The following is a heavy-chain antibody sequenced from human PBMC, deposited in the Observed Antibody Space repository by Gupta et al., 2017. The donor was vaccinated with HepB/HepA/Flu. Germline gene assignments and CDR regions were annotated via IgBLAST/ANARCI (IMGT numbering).Heavy chain of an antibody. CDR2: ISWNSGSI. D-gene: IGHD1-26*01. CDR1: GFTFDDYA. CDR3: AKDIGPDVGSYFDY. V-gene: IGHV3-9*03. J-gene: IGHJ4*02. Sequence: EVQLVESGGGLVQPGRSLRLSCAASGFTFDDYAMHWVRQAPGKGLEWVSGISWNSGSIGYADSVKGRFTISRDNAKNSLYLQMNSLRAEDMALYYCAKDIGPDVGSYFDYWGQGTLVTVSS.